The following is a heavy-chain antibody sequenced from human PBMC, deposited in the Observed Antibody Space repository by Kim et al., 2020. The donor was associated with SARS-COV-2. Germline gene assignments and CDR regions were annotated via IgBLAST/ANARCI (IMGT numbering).Heavy chain of an antibody. Sequence: SETLSLTCAVYGGSFSGYYWSWIRQPPGKGLEWNGEINHSGSTNYNPSLKSRVTISVDTSKNQFSLKLSSVTAADTAVYYCARPSVGATHYFDYWGQGTLVTVSS. CDR1: GGSFSGYY. J-gene: IGHJ4*02. CDR2: INHSGST. V-gene: IGHV4-34*01. CDR3: ARPSVGATHYFDY. D-gene: IGHD1-26*01.